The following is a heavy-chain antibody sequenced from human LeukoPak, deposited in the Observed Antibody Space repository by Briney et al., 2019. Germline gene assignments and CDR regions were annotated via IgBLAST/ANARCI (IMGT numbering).Heavy chain of an antibody. J-gene: IGHJ4*02. V-gene: IGHV3-21*01. CDR2: ISSSGTYK. D-gene: IGHD3-22*01. CDR3: ARYSSGFDY. Sequence: GGSLRLSCAVSGFTFSSYSMSWVRQAPGKGLEWVSSISSSGTYKYYADSVKGRFTISRDNAKNSLYLQMNSLRAEDTAVYYCARYSSGFDYWGQGTLVTVSS. CDR1: GFTFSSYS.